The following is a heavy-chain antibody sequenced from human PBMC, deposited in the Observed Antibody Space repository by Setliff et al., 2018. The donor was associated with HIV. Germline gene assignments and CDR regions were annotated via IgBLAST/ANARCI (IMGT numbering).Heavy chain of an antibody. Sequence: ASETLSLTCTVSGGSFSTYYWSWIRQPAGEGPEYIGRVHSTGTTIYNPSLKSRVTMSVDASKNQLSLKLRSVTAADTAVYYCARARIAMIGGRLEPYAFDRWGQGTKVT. J-gene: IGHJ3*01. CDR3: ARARIAMIGGRLEPYAFDR. CDR1: GGSFSTYY. CDR2: VHSTGTT. V-gene: IGHV4-4*07. D-gene: IGHD3-10*01.